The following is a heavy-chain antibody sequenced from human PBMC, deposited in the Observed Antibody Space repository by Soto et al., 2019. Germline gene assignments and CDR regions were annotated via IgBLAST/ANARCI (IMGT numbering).Heavy chain of an antibody. Sequence: SETLSLTCTVSGGSISSGGYYWSWIRQHPGKGLEWTGYIYYSGSTYYNPSLKSRVTISVDTSKNQFSLKLSSVTAADTAVYYCARGLLSRIFDYWGQGTLVTVSS. J-gene: IGHJ4*02. CDR3: ARGLLSRIFDY. V-gene: IGHV4-31*03. CDR2: IYYSGST. D-gene: IGHD1-26*01. CDR1: GGSISSGGYY.